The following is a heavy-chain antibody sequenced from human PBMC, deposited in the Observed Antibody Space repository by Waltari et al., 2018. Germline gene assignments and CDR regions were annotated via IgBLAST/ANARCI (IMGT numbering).Heavy chain of an antibody. CDR2: IIPICGTA. J-gene: IGHJ6*02. CDR1: GGTFSRYA. V-gene: IGHV1-69*01. D-gene: IGHD6-13*01. CDR3: ARTIAAAGMAYGMDV. Sequence: QVQLVQSGAEVKKPGSSVKVSCKASGGTFSRYAISSVRPDPGQGLEWMGWIIPICGTANYAQKFQGRVTITADESTSTAYMELSSLRSEDTAVYYCARTIAAAGMAYGMDVWGQGTTVTVSS.